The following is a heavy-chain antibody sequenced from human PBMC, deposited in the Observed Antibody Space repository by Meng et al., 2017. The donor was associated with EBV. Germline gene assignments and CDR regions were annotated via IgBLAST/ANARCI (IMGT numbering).Heavy chain of an antibody. D-gene: IGHD3/OR15-3a*01. CDR3: ARGPGSAVIFSWFDP. J-gene: IGHJ5*02. V-gene: IGHV3-33*01. CDR1: GFIFTTYG. CDR2: VWNEGRRK. Sequence: QVELVESGXGVVQPGGSXRLSCAASGFIFTTYGMNWVRQAPGKGLEWVATVWNEGRRKYYADSVKGRFTISRDNSNNMLYLQMNSLRADDTAMYYCARGPGSAVIFSWFDPWGQGTLVTVSS.